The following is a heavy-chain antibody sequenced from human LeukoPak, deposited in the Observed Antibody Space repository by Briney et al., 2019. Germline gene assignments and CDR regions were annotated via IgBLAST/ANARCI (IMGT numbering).Heavy chain of an antibody. CDR3: AREGGLLYDLNYYYYMDV. J-gene: IGHJ6*03. D-gene: IGHD2-15*01. CDR2: IRSKAYGGTT. V-gene: IGHV3-49*03. Sequence: PGGSLRLSCTASGFTFGDYAMSWFRQAPGKGLEWVGFIRSKAYGGTTEYAASVKGRFTISRDDSKNTLYLQMNSLRAEDTAVYYCAREGGLLYDLNYYYYMDVWGKGTTVTVSS. CDR1: GFTFGDYA.